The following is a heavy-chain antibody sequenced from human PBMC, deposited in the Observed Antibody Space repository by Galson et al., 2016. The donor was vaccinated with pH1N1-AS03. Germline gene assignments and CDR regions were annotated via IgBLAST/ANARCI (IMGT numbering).Heavy chain of an antibody. CDR2: ISRSSSYT. CDR3: ARPKNGGNSQVNVFDL. J-gene: IGHJ3*01. CDR1: GFTFSTYG. V-gene: IGHV3-21*01. Sequence: SLRLSCAASGFTFSTYGMNWVRQAPGKGLEWVSSISRSSSYTYYADSVEGRFTISRDNAENSLYLLMNSLRDEDTAVYYCARPKNGGNSQVNVFDLWGQGTMVTVSS. D-gene: IGHD4-23*01.